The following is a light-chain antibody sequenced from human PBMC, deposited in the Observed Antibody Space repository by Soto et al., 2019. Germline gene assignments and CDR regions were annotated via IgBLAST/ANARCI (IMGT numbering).Light chain of an antibody. CDR1: QSVSSN. V-gene: IGKV3-15*01. CDR3: QQYNSWLWT. CDR2: GAS. Sequence: VMTQSLATLSVTPGERATLSCRASQSVSSNLAWYQQKPGQAPRLLIYGASTRATGIPARFSGSGSGTDFTLTISSLEPEDSAVYYCQQYNSWLWTFGQGSMV. J-gene: IGKJ1*01.